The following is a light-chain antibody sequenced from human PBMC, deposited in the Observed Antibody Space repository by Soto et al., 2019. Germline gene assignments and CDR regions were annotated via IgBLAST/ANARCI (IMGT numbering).Light chain of an antibody. Sequence: QSALTQPASVSGSPGQSITISCTGTSSDVGSYNLVSWYQQHPGKAPKLMIYEVSKRPSGVSNRFSGSKSGNTASLTISGLQAEVEADYYCCPYASSSPSSVFGPGPRSPS. CDR1: SSDVGSYNL. J-gene: IGLJ1*01. CDR2: EVS. CDR3: CPYASSSPSSV. V-gene: IGLV2-23*02.